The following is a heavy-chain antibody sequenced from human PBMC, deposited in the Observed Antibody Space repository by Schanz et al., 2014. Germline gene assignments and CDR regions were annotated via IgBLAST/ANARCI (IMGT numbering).Heavy chain of an antibody. D-gene: IGHD3-10*01. CDR2: ISGSSRTI. J-gene: IGHJ3*02. Sequence: EVQLLESGGGLVQPGGSLRLSCAASGFTFSSYAMTWVRQAPGMGLEWVSYISGSSRTIYYADSMKGRFTVSRDNAENALYLQMNSLRAEDTAVYYCAKGRFGELSAFDIWGQGTMVTVSS. CDR1: GFTFSSYA. V-gene: IGHV3-48*01. CDR3: AKGRFGELSAFDI.